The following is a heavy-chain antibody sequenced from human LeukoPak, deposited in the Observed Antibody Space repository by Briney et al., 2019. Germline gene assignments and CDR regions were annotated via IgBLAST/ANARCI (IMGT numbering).Heavy chain of an antibody. J-gene: IGHJ4*02. CDR3: AKENCSGGSCTPNWYNLDS. CDR2: ISGAGGTT. Sequence: GGSLRLSCAASGFPFSSSAMSWVRQAPGKGLEWVSVISGAGGTTKYADSVKGRFTISRDNSKNTLYLQLISLRAEDTAVYYCAKENCSGGSCTPNWYNLDSWGLGTLVTVSS. D-gene: IGHD2-15*01. CDR1: GFPFSSSA. V-gene: IGHV3-23*01.